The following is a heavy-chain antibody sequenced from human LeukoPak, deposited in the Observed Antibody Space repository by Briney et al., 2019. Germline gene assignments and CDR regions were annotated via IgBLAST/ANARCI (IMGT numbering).Heavy chain of an antibody. J-gene: IGHJ3*02. CDR1: GGSISSYY. D-gene: IGHD6-19*01. V-gene: IGHV4-4*07. Sequence: SETLSLTCTVSGGSISSYYWSWIRQPAGKGLEWIGRIYTSGSTTYNPSLKSRVTMSAETSKNQISLKMPAGSAADTAVYYCAGDYRQWLGGNAFDIWGQGTMVTVSA. CDR2: IYTSGST. CDR3: AGDYRQWLGGNAFDI.